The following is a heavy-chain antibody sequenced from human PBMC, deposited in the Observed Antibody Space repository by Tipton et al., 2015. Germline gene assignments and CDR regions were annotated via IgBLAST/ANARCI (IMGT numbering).Heavy chain of an antibody. D-gene: IGHD6-19*01. V-gene: IGHV4-39*02. Sequence: TLSLTCNVSGDSISNSHNFWSWIRQSPGKGLEWIGSVVYRGGTYYSPLLKSRVTISIDAAQNHISLKLSSVTAADTAVYYCARDPGVGSGWSHRGDYWGQGTLVTVSS. J-gene: IGHJ4*02. CDR1: GDSISNSHNF. CDR3: ARDPGVGSGWSHRGDY. CDR2: VVYRGGT.